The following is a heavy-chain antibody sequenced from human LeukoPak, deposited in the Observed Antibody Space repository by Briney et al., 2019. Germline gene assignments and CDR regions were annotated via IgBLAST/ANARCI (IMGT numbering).Heavy chain of an antibody. CDR2: IRPNGSIT. V-gene: IGHV3-74*01. Sequence: PAGSLRLSCVAYGFTFSDYWMHWVRQVPGKGLVWVSRIRPNGSITNYAGSVKGRFTISRDNAKNSLYLQMNSLRAEDTAVYYCAREVAVSGTEPISNYMDVWGKGTTVTVSS. D-gene: IGHD6-19*01. J-gene: IGHJ6*03. CDR3: AREVAVSGTEPISNYMDV. CDR1: GFTFSDYW.